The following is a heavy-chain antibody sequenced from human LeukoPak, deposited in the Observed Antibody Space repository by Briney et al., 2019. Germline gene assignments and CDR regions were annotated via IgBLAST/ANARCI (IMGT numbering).Heavy chain of an antibody. CDR2: IKKDGSEK. Sequence: GGSLRLSCAASGFTFSSYWMSWVRQAPGKGLEWVANIKKDGSEKYYVDAVKGRFTISRDNAKTSLYLQMNSLRAEGTALYYCAKERSRITMVRGVDFDYWGQGTLVTVSS. CDR3: AKERSRITMVRGVDFDY. D-gene: IGHD3-10*01. J-gene: IGHJ4*02. CDR1: GFTFSSYW. V-gene: IGHV3-7*03.